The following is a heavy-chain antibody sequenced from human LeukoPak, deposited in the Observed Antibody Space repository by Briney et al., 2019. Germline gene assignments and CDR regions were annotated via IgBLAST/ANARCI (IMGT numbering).Heavy chain of an antibody. J-gene: IGHJ5*02. CDR1: GYTFTSYG. CDR3: ARDLASTVTPAGWFDP. Sequence: ASVTVSCKASGYTFTSYGISWVRQAPGQGLEWMGWISAYNGNTNYAQKLQGRVTMTTDTSTSTAYMELRSLRSDDTAVYYCARDLASTVTPAGWFDPWGQGTLVTVSS. V-gene: IGHV1-18*01. CDR2: ISAYNGNT. D-gene: IGHD4-17*01.